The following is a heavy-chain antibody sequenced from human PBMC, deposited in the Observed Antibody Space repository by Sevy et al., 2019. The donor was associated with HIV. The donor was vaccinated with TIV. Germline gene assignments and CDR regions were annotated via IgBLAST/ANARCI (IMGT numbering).Heavy chain of an antibody. D-gene: IGHD1-26*01. V-gene: IGHV3-11*01. CDR2: ISSNGLLI. CDR1: RFTFSDYY. J-gene: IGHJ6*02. CDR3: ARDGGGGGSPLGMDV. Sequence: GGSLRLSCVASRFTFSDYYMSWIRQAPGKGLEWISHISSNGLLIYYRDSVKGRFTISRDNAKNSLYLQMNSLRPEDTAVYYCARDGGGGGSPLGMDVWGQGTTVTVSS.